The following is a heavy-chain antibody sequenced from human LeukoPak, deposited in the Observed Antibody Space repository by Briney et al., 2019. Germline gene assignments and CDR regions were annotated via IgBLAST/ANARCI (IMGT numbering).Heavy chain of an antibody. CDR3: ARDHGGYDSHFDY. CDR2: IYYSGST. D-gene: IGHD5-12*01. V-gene: IGHV4-39*07. J-gene: IGHJ4*02. CDR1: GGSISSSSYY. Sequence: SETLSLTCTVSGGSISSSSYYWGWIRQPPGKGLEWIGSIYYSGSTYYNPSLKSRVTISVDTSKNQFSLKLSSVTAADTAVYYCARDHGGYDSHFDYWGRGTLVTVSS.